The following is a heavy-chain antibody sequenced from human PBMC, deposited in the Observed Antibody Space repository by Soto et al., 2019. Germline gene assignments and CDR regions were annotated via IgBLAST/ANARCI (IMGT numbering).Heavy chain of an antibody. J-gene: IGHJ5*02. V-gene: IGHV4-31*03. Sequence: QVQLQESGPGLVKPSQTLSLTCTVSGGSISSGGYYWSWIRQHPGKGLEWIGYIYYSGSTYYNPSLKIRVTVSVDMSMIQFSLKLSSVSAADTAVYYCARDTGYCSGGSCYRLASNWFDPCGQGTLVTVSS. CDR2: IYYSGST. D-gene: IGHD2-15*01. CDR1: GGSISSGGYY. CDR3: ARDTGYCSGGSCYRLASNWFDP.